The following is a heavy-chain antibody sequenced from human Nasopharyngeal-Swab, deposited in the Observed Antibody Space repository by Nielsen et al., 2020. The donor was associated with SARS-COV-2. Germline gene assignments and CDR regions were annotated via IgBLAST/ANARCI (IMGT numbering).Heavy chain of an antibody. CDR1: GFTFDDYG. Sequence: GESLKISCAASGFTFDDYGMSWVRQAPGKGLEWVSGINWNGGSTGYADSVKGRFTISRDNAKNSLYLQMNSLRAEDTAVYYCATNWDYRFDYWGQGTLITVSS. J-gene: IGHJ4*02. CDR3: ATNWDYRFDY. V-gene: IGHV3-20*04. D-gene: IGHD1-7*01. CDR2: INWNGGST.